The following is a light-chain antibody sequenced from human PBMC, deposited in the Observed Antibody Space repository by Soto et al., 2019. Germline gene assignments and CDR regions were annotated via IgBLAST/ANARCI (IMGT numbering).Light chain of an antibody. CDR1: QGISNW. V-gene: IGKV1-12*01. CDR3: QQSSTFPIT. J-gene: IGKJ5*01. CDR2: TAS. Sequence: DFQMNQSPSFVSASVGDRVTVTCRARQGISNWLAWYQQKPGKAHKLLIYTASTLGSGGPSRFIGSDSRTDFTLPICSLQPEDFATYYCQQSSTFPITFGQGTRLEIK.